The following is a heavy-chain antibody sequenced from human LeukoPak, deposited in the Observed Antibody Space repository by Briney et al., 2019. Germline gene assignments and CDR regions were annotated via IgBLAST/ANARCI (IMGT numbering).Heavy chain of an antibody. CDR2: IIPIFGTA. V-gene: IGHV1-69*13. J-gene: IGHJ4*02. D-gene: IGHD5-24*01. CDR3: ATLPPPRRDGYNYGEQNFDY. CDR1: GGTFSSYA. Sequence: SVKVSCKASGGTFSSYAISWVRQAPGQGLEWMGGIIPIFGTADYAQKFQGRVTITADESTSTAYMELSSLRSEDTAVYYCATLPPPRRDGYNYGEQNFDYWGQGTLVTVSS.